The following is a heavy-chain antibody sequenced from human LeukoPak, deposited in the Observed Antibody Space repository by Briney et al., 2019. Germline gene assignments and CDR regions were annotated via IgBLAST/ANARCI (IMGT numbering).Heavy chain of an antibody. CDR1: GGSFSGYY. D-gene: IGHD3-10*01. V-gene: IGHV4-34*01. J-gene: IGHJ4*02. CDR2: INHSGRT. Sequence: SETLSLTCAVYGGSFSGYYWSWIRQPPGKGLEWIGEINHSGRTNYNPSLKSRVTISVDTSKNQFSLKLSSVTAADTAVYYCARALKFSYYYGSGSYMSHFDYWGQGTLVTVSS. CDR3: ARALKFSYYYGSGSYMSHFDY.